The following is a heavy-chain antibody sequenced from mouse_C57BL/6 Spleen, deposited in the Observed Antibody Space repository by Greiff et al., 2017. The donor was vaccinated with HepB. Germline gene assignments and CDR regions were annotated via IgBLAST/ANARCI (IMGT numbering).Heavy chain of an antibody. V-gene: IGHV1-15*01. CDR1: GYTFTDYE. D-gene: IGHD2-2*01. J-gene: IGHJ1*03. CDR3: TRGYDVYWYFDV. Sequence: QVQLKESGAELVRPGASVTLSCKASGYTFTDYEMHWVKQTPVHGLEWIGAIDPETGGTAYNQKFKGKAILTADKSSSTAYMELRSLTSEDSAVYYCTRGYDVYWYFDVWGTGTTVTVSS. CDR2: IDPETGGT.